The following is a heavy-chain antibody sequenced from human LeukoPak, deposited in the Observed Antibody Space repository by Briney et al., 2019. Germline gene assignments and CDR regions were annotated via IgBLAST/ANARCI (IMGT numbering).Heavy chain of an antibody. J-gene: IGHJ4*02. CDR3: ARARVPAASPFDY. CDR2: IYYSGST. Sequence: SETLSLTCTVSGGSISSYYWSWIRQPPGKGLEWIGYIYYSGSTNYNPSLKSRVTISVDTSKNQFSLKLSSVTAADTAVYYCARARVPAASPFDYWGQGTLVTVSS. CDR1: GGSISSYY. V-gene: IGHV4-59*01. D-gene: IGHD2-2*01.